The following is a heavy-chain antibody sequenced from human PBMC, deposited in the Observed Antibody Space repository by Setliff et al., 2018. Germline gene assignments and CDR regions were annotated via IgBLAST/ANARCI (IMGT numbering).Heavy chain of an antibody. D-gene: IGHD6-19*01. V-gene: IGHV4-38-2*02. CDR3: ARGSRGWYSGAFDI. CDR2: IGHTGST. Sequence: PSETLSLTCTVSGYSISSGYIWGWIRQPPGKGLEWVGNIGHTGSTNYNPSLKSRVTISVDTSKNQFSLKLSSVTAADTAVYYCARGSRGWYSGAFDIWGQGTMVTVS. J-gene: IGHJ3*02. CDR1: GYSISSGYI.